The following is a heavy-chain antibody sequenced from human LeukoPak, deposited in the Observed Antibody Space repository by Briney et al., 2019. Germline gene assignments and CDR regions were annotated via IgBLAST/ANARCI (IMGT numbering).Heavy chain of an antibody. V-gene: IGHV3-23*01. CDR2: ISARDGRT. D-gene: IGHD6-13*01. Sequence: QSGGSLRLSCAASGFRFNNSAMSWVRQAPGKGLEWVSAISARDGRTHYADSVKGRFTISRDNSKNTLFLQMNSLRAEDTAVFYCTTSPSFDSSSYALNYWGQGTPVTVSS. J-gene: IGHJ4*02. CDR1: GFRFNNSA. CDR3: TTSPSFDSSSYALNY.